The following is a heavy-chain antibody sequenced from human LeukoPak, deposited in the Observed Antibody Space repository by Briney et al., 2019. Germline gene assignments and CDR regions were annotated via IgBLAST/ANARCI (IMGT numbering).Heavy chain of an antibody. CDR2: INPNSGGT. V-gene: IGHV1-2*02. CDR3: ARDFWSGYVDAFDI. Sequence: ASVKVSCKASGYAFTGYYMHWVRQAPGQGLEWMGWINPNSGGTNYAQKFQGRVTMTRETSISTAYMELSRLRSDDTAVYYCARDFWSGYVDAFDIWGQGTMVTVSS. CDR1: GYAFTGYY. J-gene: IGHJ3*02. D-gene: IGHD3-3*01.